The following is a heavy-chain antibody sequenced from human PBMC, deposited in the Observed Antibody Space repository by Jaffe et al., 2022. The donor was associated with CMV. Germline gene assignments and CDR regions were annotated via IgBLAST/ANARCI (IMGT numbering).Heavy chain of an antibody. Sequence: QLQLQQSGPGLVKPSETLSLTCTVSGGSVTNYYWVWIRQSAGEGLEWIGRLYTTGSTSYNPSLKSRVTMSVDASRNLLSLHVASVTAADTAMYYCARLQIYYNATYYSDWGPGTQVSVSS. J-gene: IGHJ4*02. CDR2: LYTTGST. D-gene: IGHD3-22*01. CDR3: ARLQIYYNATYYSD. V-gene: IGHV4-4*07. CDR1: GGSVTNYY.